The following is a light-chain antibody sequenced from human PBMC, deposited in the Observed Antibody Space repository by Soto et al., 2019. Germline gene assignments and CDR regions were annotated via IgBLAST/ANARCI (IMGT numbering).Light chain of an antibody. CDR1: SSDVGGYNY. J-gene: IGLJ1*01. CDR3: SSYTSTSTYV. CDR2: EVS. Sequence: QSVLTQPASVSGSPGQSITISCAGTSSDVGGYNYVSWYQHHPGKAPKLMIYEVSNRPSGVSNRFFGSKSGNTASLTISGLQPEDEADYYCSSYTSTSTYVFGTGTKLTVL. V-gene: IGLV2-14*01.